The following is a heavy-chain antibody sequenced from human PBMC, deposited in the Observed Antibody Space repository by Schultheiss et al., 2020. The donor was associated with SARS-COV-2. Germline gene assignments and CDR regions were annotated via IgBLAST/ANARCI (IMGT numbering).Heavy chain of an antibody. V-gene: IGHV4-61*01. J-gene: IGHJ4*02. CDR2: IYYSGST. CDR3: ARVGRITMISD. D-gene: IGHD3-22*01. CDR1: GYSISSGYY. Sequence: SETLSLTCAVSGYSISSGYYWGWIRQPPGKGLEWIGYIYYSGSTNYNPSLKSRVTISVDTSKNQFSLKLSSVTAADTAVYYCARVGRITMISDWGQGTLVTVSS.